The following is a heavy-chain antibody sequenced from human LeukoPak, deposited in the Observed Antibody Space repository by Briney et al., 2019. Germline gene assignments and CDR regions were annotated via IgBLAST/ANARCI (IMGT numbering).Heavy chain of an antibody. CDR3: ARPHYDLWSGYYTGGGYFDY. D-gene: IGHD3-3*01. Sequence: PSETLSLTCTVSGGSISSSCYYWGWIRQPPGKGLEWIGSIYYSGSTYYNPSLKSRVTISVDTSKDQFSLKLSSVTAADTAVYYCARPHYDLWSGYYTGGGYFDYWGQGTLVTVSS. CDR2: IYYSGST. J-gene: IGHJ4*02. V-gene: IGHV4-39*01. CDR1: GGSISSSCYY.